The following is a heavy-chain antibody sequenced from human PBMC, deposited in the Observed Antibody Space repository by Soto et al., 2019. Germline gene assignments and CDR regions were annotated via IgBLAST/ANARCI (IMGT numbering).Heavy chain of an antibody. Sequence: QVQLEQSGDEVKKPGASVKVSCKASGYIFVNYGIAWVRQAPGQGLEWLGWISPYTGNTYYATKVQGRLTLTTDTSTSTVCMDLGSLTYADTAVYYCAMVDLYGTPPPQDVWGQGTTVTVSS. V-gene: IGHV1-18*01. J-gene: IGHJ6*02. CDR3: AMVDLYGTPPPQDV. CDR2: ISPYTGNT. D-gene: IGHD1-1*01. CDR1: GYIFVNYG.